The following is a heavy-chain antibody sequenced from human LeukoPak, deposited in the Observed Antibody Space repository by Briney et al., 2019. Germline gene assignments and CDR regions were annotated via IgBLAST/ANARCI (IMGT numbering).Heavy chain of an antibody. CDR1: GFTFRSSA. D-gene: IGHD6-13*01. Sequence: PGGSLRLSCSASGFTFRSSAMHWVRKAPGKGLECVSAISSIGGSTHYADSVQGRFPISRENSKHTLYSQMRGLRAEDTSVFYCVKDGYISSWHYTDKGGEATPPTVSS. V-gene: IGHV3-64D*06. CDR3: VKDGYISSWHYTDK. J-gene: IGHJ4*02. CDR2: ISSIGGST.